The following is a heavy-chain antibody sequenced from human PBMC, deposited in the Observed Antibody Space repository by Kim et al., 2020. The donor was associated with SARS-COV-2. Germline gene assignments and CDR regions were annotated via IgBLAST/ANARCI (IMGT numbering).Heavy chain of an antibody. V-gene: IGHV4-59*13. CDR2: IYYSGST. D-gene: IGHD3-10*01. CDR1: GGSISSYY. J-gene: IGHJ2*01. Sequence: SETLSLTCTVSGGSISSYYWSWIRQPPGKGLEWIGYIYYSGSTNYNPSLKSRVTISVDTSKNQFSLKLSSVTAADTAVYYCARVRQTTRKFGSWYFDLWGRGTLVTVSS. CDR3: ARVRQTTRKFGSWYFDL.